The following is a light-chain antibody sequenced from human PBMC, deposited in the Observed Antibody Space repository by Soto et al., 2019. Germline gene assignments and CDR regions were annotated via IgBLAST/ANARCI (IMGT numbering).Light chain of an antibody. CDR1: QRVSSN. J-gene: IGKJ4*01. Sequence: EIVMTQSPAILSVSSGERATLSCRASQRVSSNLAWYQQKSGQTPKLLIYGASTRATDIPARFSGGGSGTEFTLTISSLQSEDFAVYYCQQYDNWPLTFGGGTKVEI. V-gene: IGKV3-15*01. CDR2: GAS. CDR3: QQYDNWPLT.